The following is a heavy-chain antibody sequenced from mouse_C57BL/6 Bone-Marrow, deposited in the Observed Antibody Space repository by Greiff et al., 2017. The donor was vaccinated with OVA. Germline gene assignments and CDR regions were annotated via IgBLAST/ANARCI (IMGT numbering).Heavy chain of an antibody. CDR3: ARDPPSTTVVATRAY. J-gene: IGHJ3*01. V-gene: IGHV3-6*01. CDR2: ISYDGSN. D-gene: IGHD1-1*01. CDR1: GYSITSGYY. Sequence: DVKLQESGPGLVKPSQSLSLTCSVTGYSITSGYYWNWIRQFPGNKLEWMGYISYDGSNNYNPSLKNRISITRDTSKNQFFLKLNSVTTEDTATYYCARDPPSTTVVATRAYWGQGTLVTVSA.